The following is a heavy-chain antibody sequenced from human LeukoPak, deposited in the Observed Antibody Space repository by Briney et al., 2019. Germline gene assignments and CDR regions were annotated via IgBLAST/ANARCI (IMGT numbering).Heavy chain of an antibody. CDR1: GFTFDDYA. V-gene: IGHV3-9*01. CDR2: ISWNSGSI. D-gene: IGHD3/OR15-3a*01. Sequence: GGSLRLSCAASGFTFDDYAMHWVRHAPGKGLEWVSGISWNSGSIGYADSVKGRFTISRDNAKNSLYLQMNSLRAEDTALYYCAKDPGTGHFDYWGQGTLATVSS. J-gene: IGHJ4*02. CDR3: AKDPGTGHFDY.